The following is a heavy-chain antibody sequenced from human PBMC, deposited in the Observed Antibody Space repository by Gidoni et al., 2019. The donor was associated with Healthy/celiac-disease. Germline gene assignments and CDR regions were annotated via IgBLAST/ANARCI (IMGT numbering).Heavy chain of an antibody. D-gene: IGHD3-22*01. J-gene: IGHJ5*02. Sequence: QVQLQESGPGLVKPSETLSLTCTVSGGSISSYYWSWIRQPPGKRLEWIGYNYYSGSTNYNPSLKSRVTISVETSKNQFSLKLSSVTAADTAVYYCAAVENYYDSSGYLPYNWFDPWGQGTLVTVSS. V-gene: IGHV4-59*01. CDR3: AAVENYYDSSGYLPYNWFDP. CDR2: NYYSGST. CDR1: GGSISSYY.